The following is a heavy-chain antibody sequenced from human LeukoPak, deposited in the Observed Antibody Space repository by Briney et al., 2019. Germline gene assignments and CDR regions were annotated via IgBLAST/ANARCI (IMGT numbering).Heavy chain of an antibody. CDR3: AGGATDYYDSSGLIDY. J-gene: IGHJ4*02. D-gene: IGHD3-22*01. CDR2: IRFDGSNK. V-gene: IGHV3-30*02. CDR1: GFTFRTYG. Sequence: GGSLRLSCAASGFTFRTYGMHWVRQAPGKGLEWVAFIRFDGSNKYYADSVKGRFTISRDNAKNSLYLQMNSLRAEDTAVYYCAGGATDYYDSSGLIDYWGQGTLVTVSS.